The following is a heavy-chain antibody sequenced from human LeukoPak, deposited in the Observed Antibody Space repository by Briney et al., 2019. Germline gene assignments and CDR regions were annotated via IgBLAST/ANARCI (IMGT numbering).Heavy chain of an antibody. V-gene: IGHV3-23*01. J-gene: IGHJ4*02. Sequence: ETLSLTCTVSGGSISSGDYYWSWIRQPPGKGLEWVSGISGSGGDTYFADSVKGRFTISRDHSKNTVFLQMDSLRAEDTAVYYCAKTTAGNSSGRYPGWPVDYWGQGTLVTVSS. D-gene: IGHD6-19*01. CDR2: ISGSGGDT. CDR1: GGSISSGDYY. CDR3: AKTTAGNSSGRYPGWPVDY.